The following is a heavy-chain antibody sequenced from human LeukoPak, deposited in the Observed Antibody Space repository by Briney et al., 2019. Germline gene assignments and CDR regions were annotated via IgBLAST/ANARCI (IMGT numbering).Heavy chain of an antibody. D-gene: IGHD5-24*01. CDR1: GFTFSSYW. CDR3: AKSGYNRFDY. Sequence: PGGSLRLSCAASGFTFSSYWMHWVRQAPGKGLVWVSRINSDGSSTTYADSVKGRFTISRDNSKNTLYLQMNSLIAEDTAVYYCAKSGYNRFDYWGQGTRVTVSS. V-gene: IGHV3-74*01. J-gene: IGHJ4*02. CDR2: INSDGSST.